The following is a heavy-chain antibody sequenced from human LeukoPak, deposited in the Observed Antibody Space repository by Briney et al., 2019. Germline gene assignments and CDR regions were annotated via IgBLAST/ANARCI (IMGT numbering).Heavy chain of an antibody. J-gene: IGHJ6*02. CDR3: ARTPTSHYCYGMDV. Sequence: GESLKISCKGSGYSFTSYWIGWVRQMPGKGLEWMGIIYPSDSDTTYSPSFQGQVTISADKSISTAYLQWSSLKASDSAMYYCARTPTSHYCYGMDVWGQGTTVIVSS. CDR2: IYPSDSDT. V-gene: IGHV5-51*01. CDR1: GYSFTSYW.